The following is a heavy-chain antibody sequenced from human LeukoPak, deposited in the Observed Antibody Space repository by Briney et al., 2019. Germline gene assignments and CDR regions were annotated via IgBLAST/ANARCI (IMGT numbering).Heavy chain of an antibody. V-gene: IGHV3-23*01. CDR2: ISDSGSGT. CDR1: GFTFSYYA. J-gene: IGHJ3*01. Sequence: GGSLRLSCAGSGFTFSYYATGWVRQAPGKGLEWVSAISDSGSGTYYADSVKGRFTISRDNSKKTLYVQMNSLRAEDTAIYYCATVKGQGAFEVWGPGTMVAVSS. CDR3: ATVKGQGAFEV.